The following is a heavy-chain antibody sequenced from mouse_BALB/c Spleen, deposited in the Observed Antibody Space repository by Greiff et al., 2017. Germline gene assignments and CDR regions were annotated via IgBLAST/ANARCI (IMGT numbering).Heavy chain of an antibody. CDR2: IDPENGNT. CDR3: APLYYGYDGFAY. Sequence: EVKLMESGAELVRPGALVKLSCKASGFNIKDYYMHWVKQRPEQGLEWIGWIDPENGNTIYDPKFQGKASITADTSSNTAYLQLSSLTSEDTAVYYCAPLYYGYDGFAYWGQGTLVTVSA. V-gene: IGHV14-1*02. D-gene: IGHD2-2*01. J-gene: IGHJ3*01. CDR1: GFNIKDYY.